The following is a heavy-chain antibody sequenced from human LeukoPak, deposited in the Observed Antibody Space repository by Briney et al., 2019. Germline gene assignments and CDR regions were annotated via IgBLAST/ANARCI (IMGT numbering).Heavy chain of an antibody. V-gene: IGHV4-59*01. Sequence: SETLSLTCTVSGGSISSYYWSWIRQPPGKGLEWIGYIYYSGSTNYNPSLKSRVTISVDTSKNQFSLKLSSVTAADTAVYYCARFQADYDILTGYYGMDVWGQGTTVTVSS. J-gene: IGHJ6*02. CDR3: ARFQADYDILTGYYGMDV. CDR2: IYYSGST. CDR1: GGSISSYY. D-gene: IGHD3-9*01.